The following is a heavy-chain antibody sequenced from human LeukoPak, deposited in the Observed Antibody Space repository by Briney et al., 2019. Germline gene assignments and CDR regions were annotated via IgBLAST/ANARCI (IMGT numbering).Heavy chain of an antibody. CDR2: INPSGGST. J-gene: IGHJ5*02. CDR1: GYTFTSYY. CDR3: ARDPMVRGASLGFDP. D-gene: IGHD3-10*01. Sequence: ASVKVSCKASGYTFTSYYMHWVRQAPGQGLEWMGIINPSGGSTSYAQKFQGRVTMTRDTSTSIVYMELSSLRSEDTAVYYCARDPMVRGASLGFDPWGQGTLVTVSS. V-gene: IGHV1-46*01.